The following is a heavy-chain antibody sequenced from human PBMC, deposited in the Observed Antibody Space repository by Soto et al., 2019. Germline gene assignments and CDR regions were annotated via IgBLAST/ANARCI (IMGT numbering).Heavy chain of an antibody. CDR3: ARASYYSSFDP. CDR1: GYPFTSYG. CDR2: ISPYSGNT. J-gene: IGHJ5*02. D-gene: IGHD3-10*01. V-gene: IGHV1-18*01. Sequence: ASVKVSCKASGYPFTSYGIGWVRQAPGQGLEWMGWISPYSGNTYYAQKFQGRVTMTTDTSTSTVYMELSSLRSEDTAVYYCARASYYSSFDPWGQGTLVTVSS.